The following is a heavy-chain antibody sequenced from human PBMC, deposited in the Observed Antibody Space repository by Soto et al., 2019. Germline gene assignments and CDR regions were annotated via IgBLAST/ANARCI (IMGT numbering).Heavy chain of an antibody. J-gene: IGHJ4*02. CDR1: GFPFSSSA. Sequence: EVQLLESGGGLVYPGGSLRLSCAASGFPFSSSAMGWVRQTPGKGLEWVSGITNRGGRTYSADSVKGRFTISRDNSQNTLYLHMSSLRADDTALYYCAKDDNNVRPGHYYFDYWGQGILVTVSS. V-gene: IGHV3-23*01. CDR2: ITNRGGRT. CDR3: AKDDNNVRPGHYYFDY. D-gene: IGHD1-20*01.